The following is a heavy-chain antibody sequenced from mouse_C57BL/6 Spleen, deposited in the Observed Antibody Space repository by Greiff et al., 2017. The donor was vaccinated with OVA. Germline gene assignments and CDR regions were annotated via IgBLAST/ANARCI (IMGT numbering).Heavy chain of an antibody. CDR2: ILPGSGST. CDR1: GYTFTGYW. D-gene: IGHD2-10*02. J-gene: IGHJ4*01. CDR3: ARGRYGNYMRAMDY. Sequence: VQLQESGAELMKPGASVKLSCKAPGYTFTGYWIEWVKQRPGHGLEWIGEILPGSGSTNYIEKFKGKATFTADTSSNTAYMQISSLTTEDSAIYYCARGRYGNYMRAMDYRGQVTSVTVS. V-gene: IGHV1-9*01.